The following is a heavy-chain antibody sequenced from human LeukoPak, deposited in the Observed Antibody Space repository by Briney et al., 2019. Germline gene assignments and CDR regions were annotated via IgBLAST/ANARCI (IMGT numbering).Heavy chain of an antibody. J-gene: IGHJ4*02. Sequence: SETLSLTCTISGGSTNTYYWSWIRQPPGKGLEWIGSIYYSGSTYYNPSLKSRVTISVDTSKNQFSLKLSSVTAADTAIYYCARHLGYNYGFDWGQGTLVTVSS. CDR2: IYYSGST. D-gene: IGHD5-18*01. CDR3: ARHLGYNYGFD. CDR1: GGSTNTYY. V-gene: IGHV4-59*08.